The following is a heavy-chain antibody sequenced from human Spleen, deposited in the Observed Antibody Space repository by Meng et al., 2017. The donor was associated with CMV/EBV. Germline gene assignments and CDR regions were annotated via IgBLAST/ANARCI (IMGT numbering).Heavy chain of an antibody. V-gene: IGHV1-69*04. Sequence: SVKVSCKGSGGTLSTYTFAWVRQAPGQGLEWMGRIIPILNVTNYAQQFQGRVAITADKSTGTAYMELSSLRSDDTAVYYCARDNNWGPDYWGQGTLVTVSS. CDR3: ARDNNWGPDY. CDR1: GGTLSTYT. D-gene: IGHD7-27*01. J-gene: IGHJ4*02. CDR2: IIPILNVT.